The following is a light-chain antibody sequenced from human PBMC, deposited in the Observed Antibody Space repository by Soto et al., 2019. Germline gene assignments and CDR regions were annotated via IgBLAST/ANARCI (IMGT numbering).Light chain of an antibody. CDR3: CSYSGSSARV. CDR1: SSDVGSYNL. Sequence: QSALTQPASVSGSPGQSITISCTGTSSDVGSYNLVSWYQQHPGKAPKLMIYEGSKRPSGVSNRFSGSKSGNTASLTISGLQAEYEADYYCCSYSGSSARVLVRGTKVTVL. CDR2: EGS. V-gene: IGLV2-23*01. J-gene: IGLJ3*02.